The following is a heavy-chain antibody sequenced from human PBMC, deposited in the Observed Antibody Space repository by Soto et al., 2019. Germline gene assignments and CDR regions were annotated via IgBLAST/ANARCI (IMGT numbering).Heavy chain of an antibody. CDR3: AYSESGYSYGLRI. J-gene: IGHJ4*02. V-gene: IGHV3-53*01. CDR2: FYSGGSS. CDR1: GSTVRNNY. Sequence: LRLSCAASGSTVRNNYMGWVRQAPGKGLEWVSVFYSGGSSNYADSVKGRFTISRDSSKNTLYLQMNSLRAEDTAVYYCAYSESGYSYGLRIWGQGTLVTVSS. D-gene: IGHD5-18*01.